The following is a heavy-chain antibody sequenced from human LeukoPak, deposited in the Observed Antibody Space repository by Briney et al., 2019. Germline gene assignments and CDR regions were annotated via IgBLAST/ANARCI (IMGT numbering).Heavy chain of an antibody. V-gene: IGHV1-69*05. D-gene: IGHD2-8*01. J-gene: IGHJ6*03. CDR1: GGTFSSYA. Sequence: ASVKVSCKASGGTFSSYAISWVRQAPGQGLEWMGAIIPIFGTTNYAQKFQGRFTITTDESTSTAYMELSSLRSEDTAVYYCARANVVCYDCRDYYYYMDVWGKGTTVTVSS. CDR3: ARANVVCYDCRDYYYYMDV. CDR2: IIPIFGTT.